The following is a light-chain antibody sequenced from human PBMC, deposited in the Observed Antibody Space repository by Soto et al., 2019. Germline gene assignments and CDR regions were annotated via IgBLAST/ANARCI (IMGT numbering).Light chain of an antibody. V-gene: IGLV2-23*01. CDR1: SSDVGAYHS. J-gene: IGLJ1*01. CDR3: CSSAPESTYV. Sequence: QSVLAQPASVCGSPGQSITISCTGTSSDVGAYHSVSWYQQHPHKAPQVIIYKGTQRPSGVSNRFSGSTSGNAASLTISGLQADEEADYFCCSSAPESTYVFGSGTKVTVL. CDR2: KGT.